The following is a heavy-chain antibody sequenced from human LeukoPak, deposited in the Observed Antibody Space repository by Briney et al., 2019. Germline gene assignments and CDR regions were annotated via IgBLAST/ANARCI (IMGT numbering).Heavy chain of an antibody. CDR1: GFTFSDYY. J-gene: IGHJ3*02. V-gene: IGHV3-11*01. CDR3: ARVNTPTDAFDI. Sequence: GGSLRLSCAASGFTFSDYYMSWIRQAPGRGLEWVSYISSSGSTIYYADSVKGRFTISRDNAKNSLYLQMNSLRAEDTAVYYCARVNTPTDAFDIWGQGTMVTVSS. CDR2: ISSSGSTI.